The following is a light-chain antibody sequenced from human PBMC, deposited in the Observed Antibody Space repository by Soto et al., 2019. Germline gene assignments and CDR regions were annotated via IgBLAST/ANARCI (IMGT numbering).Light chain of an antibody. CDR2: ESS. Sequence: DIQMTQSPSTLSASVGDRVTITCRASQSISSWLALYQKQGEKPTKLMYYESSSVESGLARFSGSGSCREFTTPTSSLQHDDFVASYCHQHYSSYWTFGQGTKVDIK. CDR3: QHYSSYWT. V-gene: IGKV1-5*01. CDR1: QSISSW. J-gene: IGKJ1*01.